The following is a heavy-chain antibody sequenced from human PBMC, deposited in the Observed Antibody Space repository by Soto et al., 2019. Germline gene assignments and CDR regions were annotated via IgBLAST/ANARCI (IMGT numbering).Heavy chain of an antibody. Sequence: SVKVSCKASGGTFSSYAISWVRQAPGQGLEWMGGIIPTFGTANYAQKFQGRVTITADESTSTAYMELSSLRSEDTAVYYCARGGSSSSKAVYFDYWGQGTLVTVSS. V-gene: IGHV1-69*13. CDR2: IIPTFGTA. J-gene: IGHJ4*02. CDR1: GGTFSSYA. CDR3: ARGGSSSSKAVYFDY. D-gene: IGHD6-6*01.